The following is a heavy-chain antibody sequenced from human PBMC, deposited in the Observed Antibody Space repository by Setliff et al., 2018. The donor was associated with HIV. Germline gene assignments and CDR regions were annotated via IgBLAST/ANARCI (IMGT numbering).Heavy chain of an antibody. Sequence: SETLSLTCTVSGVPTSASTYYWGWIRQPPGKGLDWIGYIFYSGTTNYSPSLNSRATISVDTSKNSFSLRLSSVTAADTAVYYCARVNALIRAPFDYWGQGALVTVSS. CDR2: IFYSGTT. CDR1: GVPTSASTYY. V-gene: IGHV4-61*01. J-gene: IGHJ4*02. CDR3: ARVNALIRAPFDY.